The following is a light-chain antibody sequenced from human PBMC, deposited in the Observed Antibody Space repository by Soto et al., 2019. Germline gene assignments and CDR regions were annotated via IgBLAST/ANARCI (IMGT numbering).Light chain of an antibody. J-gene: IGLJ2*01. CDR3: TAWDDSLSGVV. V-gene: IGLV1-47*02. CDR2: SNN. CDR1: SSNIGTSS. Sequence: QSVLTQPPSASGTPGQRVTISCSGSSSNIGTSSVYWYQRLPGTAPKLLIHSNNQRPSGVPDRFSGSKSGTSASLAISWLRSEDEADYYCTAWDDSLSGVVFGGGTKLTVL.